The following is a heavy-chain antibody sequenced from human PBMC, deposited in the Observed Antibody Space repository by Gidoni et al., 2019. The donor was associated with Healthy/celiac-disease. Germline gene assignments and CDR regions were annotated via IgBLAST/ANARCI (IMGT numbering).Heavy chain of an antibody. D-gene: IGHD4-17*01. CDR3: AGWRATVTMGVDY. V-gene: IGHV4-59*01. J-gene: IGHJ4*02. Sequence: QVQLQESCTGLVKPSETLSLTCTVSGGSISSYYWSWLRQPPGKGLEWIGYIYYSGSTNYNPSLKSRVTISVDTSKNQFSLKLSSVTAADTAVYYCAGWRATVTMGVDYWGQGTLVTVSS. CDR1: GGSISSYY. CDR2: IYYSGST.